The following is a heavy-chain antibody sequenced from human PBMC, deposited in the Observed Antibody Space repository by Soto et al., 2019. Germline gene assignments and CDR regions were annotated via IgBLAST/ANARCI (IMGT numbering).Heavy chain of an antibody. V-gene: IGHV3-23*01. CDR2: ISGSGGST. D-gene: IGHD4-4*01. CDR1: GFTFSSYP. Sequence: EVQLLESGGGLVQPGWSLRLSCAASGFTFSSYPMSWVRQTPAKGLEWVSGISGSGGSTYYADSVKGRFTISRDNSKNTLYLQMNSLRAEDTAVYYCAKDTGTMDVWGQGTTVTVSS. J-gene: IGHJ6*02. CDR3: AKDTGTMDV.